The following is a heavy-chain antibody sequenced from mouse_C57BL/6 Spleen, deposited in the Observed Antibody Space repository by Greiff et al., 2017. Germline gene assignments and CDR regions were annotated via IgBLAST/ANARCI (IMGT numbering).Heavy chain of an antibody. V-gene: IGHV1-26*01. CDR3: AREGRITAVVADFDY. Sequence: VQLQQSGPELVKPGASVKISCKASGYTFTDYYMNWVKQSHGKSLEWIGDINPNNGGTSYNQKFKGKDTLTVDKSSSTAYMELRSLTSEDSAVDYCAREGRITAVVADFDYWGQGTTLTVSS. J-gene: IGHJ2*01. CDR2: INPNNGGT. CDR1: GYTFTDYY. D-gene: IGHD1-1*01.